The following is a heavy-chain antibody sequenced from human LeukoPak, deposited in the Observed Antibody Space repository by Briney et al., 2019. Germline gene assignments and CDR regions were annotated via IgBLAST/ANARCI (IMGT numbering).Heavy chain of an antibody. CDR2: IYYSGST. J-gene: IGHJ4*02. CDR1: GGSISSYY. V-gene: IGHV4-59*01. CDR3: ARGGGPYYFDY. D-gene: IGHD3-16*01. Sequence: SETLSLTCTVSGGSISSYYWSWIRQPPGKGLEWIGYIYYSGSTNYNPSLKSRVTISVDTSKNQFSLKLSSVTAADTAVYYCARGGGPYYFDYWGQGTLVTVSS.